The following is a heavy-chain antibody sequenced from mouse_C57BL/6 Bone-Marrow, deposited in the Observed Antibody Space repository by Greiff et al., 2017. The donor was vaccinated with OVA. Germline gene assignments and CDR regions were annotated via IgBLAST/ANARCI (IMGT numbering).Heavy chain of an antibody. CDR3: ARVYDTLYYYAMDY. CDR2: INSGGSFT. D-gene: IGHD2-12*01. V-gene: IGHV5-6*01. CDR1: GFTFSSYG. J-gene: IGHJ4*01. Sequence: EVQLQQSGGDLVKPGGSLKLSCAASGFTFSSYGLSWVRQTPDKRLEWVATINSGGSFTYYSDSVKGRFTISRDNAENTLYLQLSSLKSEDTAMFYCARVYDTLYYYAMDYWGQGTSVTVSS.